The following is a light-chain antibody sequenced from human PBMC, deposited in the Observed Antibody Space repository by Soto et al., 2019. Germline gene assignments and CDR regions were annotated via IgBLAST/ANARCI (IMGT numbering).Light chain of an antibody. CDR3: SSYATNSPPVV. CDR2: EVS. Sequence: QSALTQPASVSGSPGQSITISCTGTSSDVGGYNLVSWFQQHPGKAPKLMIYEVSNRPSGASNRFSGSKSGNTASLTISGLQAEDEADYYCSSYATNSPPVVFGGGTKLTVL. CDR1: SSDVGGYNL. J-gene: IGLJ2*01. V-gene: IGLV2-14*01.